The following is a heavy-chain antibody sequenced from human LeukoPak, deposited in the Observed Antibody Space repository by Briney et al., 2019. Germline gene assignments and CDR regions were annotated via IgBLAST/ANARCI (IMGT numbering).Heavy chain of an antibody. CDR1: GFTFSSYS. CDR3: ARGDDTPLYYYGSGSYHYYFDY. V-gene: IGHV3-21*01. J-gene: IGHJ4*02. CDR2: ISSSSSYI. Sequence: PGGSLRLSCAASGFTFSSYSMNWVRQAPGKGLEWVSPISSSSSYIYYADSVKGRFTISRDNAKNSLYLQMNSLRAEDTAVYYCARGDDTPLYYYGSGSYHYYFDYWGQGTLVTVSS. D-gene: IGHD3-10*01.